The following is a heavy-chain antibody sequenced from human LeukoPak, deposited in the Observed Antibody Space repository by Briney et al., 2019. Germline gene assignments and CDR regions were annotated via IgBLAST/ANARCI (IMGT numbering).Heavy chain of an antibody. CDR3: ARAIPTIFGVGNAFDI. CDR2: IIPIFGTA. V-gene: IGHV1-69*05. D-gene: IGHD3-3*01. CDR1: GGTFSSYA. J-gene: IGHJ3*02. Sequence: ASVKVSCKASGGTFSSYAISWVRQAPGQGLEWMGGIIPIFGTANYAQKFQGRVTITTDESTSTAYMELSSLRSEDTAVYYCARAIPTIFGVGNAFDIWGQGTMVTVSS.